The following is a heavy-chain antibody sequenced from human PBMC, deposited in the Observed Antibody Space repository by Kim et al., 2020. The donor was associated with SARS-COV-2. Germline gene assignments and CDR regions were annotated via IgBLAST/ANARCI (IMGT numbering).Heavy chain of an antibody. CDR1: GGTFSSYA. CDR2: IIPIFGTA. D-gene: IGHD2-15*01. CDR3: ALGGENCSGGSCYSY. Sequence: SVKVSCKASGGTFSSYAISWVRQAPGQGLEWMGGIIPIFGTANYAQKFQGRVTITADESTSTAYMELSSLRSEDTAVYYCALGGENCSGGSCYSYWGQGTLVTVSS. J-gene: IGHJ4*02. V-gene: IGHV1-69*13.